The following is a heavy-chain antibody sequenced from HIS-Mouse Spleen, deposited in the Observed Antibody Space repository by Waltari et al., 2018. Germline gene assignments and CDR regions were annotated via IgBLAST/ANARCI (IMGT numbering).Heavy chain of an antibody. CDR2: IYYSGRT. CDR3: AREIPYSSSWYDWYFDL. D-gene: IGHD6-13*01. V-gene: IGHV4-39*07. J-gene: IGHJ2*01. Sequence: QLQLQESGPGLVKPSEPLSLTCTVPGGSLSSRCYYWGCIRQPPGKGLEWIGSIYYSGRTYYNPSLKSRVTISVDTSKNQFSLKLSSVTAADTAVYYCAREIPYSSSWYDWYFDLWGRGTLVTVSS. CDR1: GGSLSSRCYY.